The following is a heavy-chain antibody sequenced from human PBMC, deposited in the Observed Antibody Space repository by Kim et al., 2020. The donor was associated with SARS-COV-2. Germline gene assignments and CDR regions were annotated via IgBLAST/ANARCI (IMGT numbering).Heavy chain of an antibody. V-gene: IGHV4-39*01. CDR3: ARDDYGDYHGLDY. J-gene: IGHJ4*02. Sequence: YTPSLKSRVTISVDTSKNQFSRKLSSVTAADTAVYYCARDDYGDYHGLDYWGQGTLVTVSS. D-gene: IGHD4-17*01.